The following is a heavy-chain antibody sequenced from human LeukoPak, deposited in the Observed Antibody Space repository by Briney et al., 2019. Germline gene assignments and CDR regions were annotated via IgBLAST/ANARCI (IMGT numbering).Heavy chain of an antibody. CDR1: GYTFTSYD. CDR2: MNPNSGNT. CDR3: ARGLRMTMVRGGSYLVY. V-gene: IGHV1-8*01. J-gene: IGHJ4*02. Sequence: ASVKVSCKASGYTFTSYDISWVRQATGQGLEWMGWMNPNSGNTGYAQKFQGRVTMTRNTSISTAYMELSSLRSEDTAVYYCARGLRMTMVRGGSYLVYWGQGTLVTVSS. D-gene: IGHD3-10*01.